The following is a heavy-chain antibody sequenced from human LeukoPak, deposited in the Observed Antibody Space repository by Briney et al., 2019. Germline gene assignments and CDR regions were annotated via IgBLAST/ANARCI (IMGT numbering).Heavy chain of an antibody. CDR2: MYYSGST. CDR1: GGSISSGDYY. D-gene: IGHD3-22*01. J-gene: IGHJ5*02. CDR3: ARPYYYDSRIDP. Sequence: PSETLSLTYTVSGGSISSGDYYWSWIRQPPGKGLEWIAYMYYSGSTYYNPSLKSRVTMSADTSKNQPSLKLSSVTAADTAVYYCARPYYYDSRIDPWGQGILVTVSS. V-gene: IGHV4-30-4*01.